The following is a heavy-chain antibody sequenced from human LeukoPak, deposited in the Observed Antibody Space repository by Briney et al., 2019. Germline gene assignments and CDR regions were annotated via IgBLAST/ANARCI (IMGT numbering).Heavy chain of an antibody. J-gene: IGHJ3*02. Sequence: KVSCKASGYTFPSYGISWGGRAPGQGLEGMGWIRAYNGNTNFAQNLQGTVTMTTDTSTSTAYMEWRSLRADDTAVYDCARRAISYAFDIWGQGTMVTVSS. CDR2: IRAYNGNT. V-gene: IGHV1-18*04. CDR3: ARRAISYAFDI. CDR1: GYTFPSYG. D-gene: IGHD3-9*01.